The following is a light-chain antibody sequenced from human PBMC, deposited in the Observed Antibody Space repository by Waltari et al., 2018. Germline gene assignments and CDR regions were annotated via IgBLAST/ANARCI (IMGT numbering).Light chain of an antibody. CDR3: MEALQSVT. V-gene: IGKV2-28*01. Sequence: DIVMTQSPLSLPVTPGEPATIFCRSSQSLLHSNGYEYLDWYQEKPGQSPQLIIYLGSSRACGVPDRFSGSGAGTDFTLKSRRVEAEDAGVYYCMEALQSVTFGQGTRLEIK. J-gene: IGKJ5*01. CDR2: LGS. CDR1: QSLLHSNGYEY.